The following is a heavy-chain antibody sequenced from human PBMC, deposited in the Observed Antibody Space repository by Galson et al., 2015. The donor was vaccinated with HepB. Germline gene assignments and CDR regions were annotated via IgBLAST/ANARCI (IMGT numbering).Heavy chain of an antibody. V-gene: IGHV3-21*01. CDR2: ISSSSSYI. J-gene: IGHJ5*02. D-gene: IGHD6-13*01. CDR1: GFTFSSYS. CDR3: ARDGYSSSRYVGTNWFDP. Sequence: SLRLSCAASGFTFSSYSMNWVRQAPGKGLEWVSSISSSSSYIYYADSVKGRFTISRDNAKNSLYLQMNSLRAEDTAVYYCARDGYSSSRYVGTNWFDPWGQGTLVTVSS.